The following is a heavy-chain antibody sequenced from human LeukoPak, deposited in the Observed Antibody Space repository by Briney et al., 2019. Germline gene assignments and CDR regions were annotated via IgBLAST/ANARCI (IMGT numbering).Heavy chain of an antibody. CDR3: GKGLNRDYSGIGDH. CDR2: MSGSGVYT. CDR1: GFTFSNYA. D-gene: IGHD5-12*01. J-gene: IGHJ4*02. Sequence: QPGGSLRLSCAASGFTFSNYAMSWVRQAPGKGLEWVSSMSGSGVYTYYADSVRGRFTISRDNSENKLYLQANSLRAEDKAVYYCGKGLNRDYSGIGDHWGQGTLVTVSS. V-gene: IGHV3-23*01.